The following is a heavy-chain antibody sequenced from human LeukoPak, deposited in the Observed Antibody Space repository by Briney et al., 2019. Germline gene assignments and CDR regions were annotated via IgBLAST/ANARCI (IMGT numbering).Heavy chain of an antibody. J-gene: IGHJ6*02. CDR1: GFTFSSCS. CDR3: ARPSDDSSGYRTDYYYGMDV. V-gene: IGHV3-21*01. CDR2: ISSSSSYI. Sequence: PGGSLRLSCAASGFTFSSCSMNWVRQAPGKGLEWVSSISSSSSYIYYADSVKGRFTISRDNAKNSLYLQMNSLRAEDTAVYYCARPSDDSSGYRTDYYYGMDVWGQGTTVTVSS. D-gene: IGHD3-22*01.